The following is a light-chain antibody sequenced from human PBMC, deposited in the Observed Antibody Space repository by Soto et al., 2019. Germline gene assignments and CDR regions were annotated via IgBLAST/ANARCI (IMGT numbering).Light chain of an antibody. Sequence: EVVLTQSPSTLSLSPGERATLSCRASQSVSSYLAWYQQKPGQAPRLLIYDASSRATGIPYRFSGSGSGTDFTLTISRLEPEDFAVYYCQQYGNSPITFGQGTRLEIK. CDR2: DAS. CDR1: QSVSSY. V-gene: IGKV3-20*01. J-gene: IGKJ5*01. CDR3: QQYGNSPIT.